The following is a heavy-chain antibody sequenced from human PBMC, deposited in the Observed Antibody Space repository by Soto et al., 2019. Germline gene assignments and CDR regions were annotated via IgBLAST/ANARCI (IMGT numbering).Heavy chain of an antibody. Sequence: QVQVVESGGGVVQPGRSLRLSCAASGFTFRTYAMHWVRQAPGKGLEWVAVISHDGSYKDYADSVKGRFTISRDNSKNTLYLQMNSLRAEDTAVYYCAKDQGITIFGVVEYYFDYWGQGTLVTVSS. J-gene: IGHJ4*02. CDR3: AKDQGITIFGVVEYYFDY. CDR1: GFTFRTYA. V-gene: IGHV3-30*18. D-gene: IGHD3-3*01. CDR2: ISHDGSYK.